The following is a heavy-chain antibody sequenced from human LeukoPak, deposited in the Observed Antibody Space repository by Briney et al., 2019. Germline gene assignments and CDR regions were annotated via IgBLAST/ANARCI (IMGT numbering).Heavy chain of an antibody. D-gene: IGHD6-13*01. J-gene: IGHJ6*02. CDR2: IYYSRSA. CDR1: GDSISSYY. V-gene: IGHV4-59*01. CDR3: ARAESAGGAHYYYGSDV. Sequence: PSETLSLTCTVSGDSISSYYWSWIRQPPGRGLEWIGYIYYSRSANYNPSLRSRVTISIDTSKKQFSLKLSSVTAADTAVYYCARAESAGGAHYYYGSDVWGQGTAVTVSS.